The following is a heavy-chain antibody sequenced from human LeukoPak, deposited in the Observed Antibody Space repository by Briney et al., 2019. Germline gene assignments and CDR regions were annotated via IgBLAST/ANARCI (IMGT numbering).Heavy chain of an antibody. CDR3: ARDLPGGYPEAPFDY. CDR1: GGTFISYA. Sequence: SVKVSCKASGGTFISYAISWVRQAPGQGLEWMGGIIPIFGTANYAQKFQGRVTITADESTSTAYMELSSLRSEDTAVYYRARDLPGGYPEAPFDYWGQGTLVTVSS. V-gene: IGHV1-69*01. CDR2: IIPIFGTA. J-gene: IGHJ4*02. D-gene: IGHD3-22*01.